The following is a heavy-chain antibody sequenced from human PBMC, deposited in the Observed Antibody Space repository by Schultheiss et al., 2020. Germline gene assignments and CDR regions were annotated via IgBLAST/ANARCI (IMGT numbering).Heavy chain of an antibody. D-gene: IGHD6-6*01. V-gene: IGHV4-4*07. J-gene: IGHJ6*02. CDR3: ARSSPGYSSSLYYYYGMDV. CDR2: IYTSGST. Sequence: SETLSLTCTVSGGSISNYYWSWIRQPPGKGLEWIGRIYTSGSTNYNPSLKSRVTMSVDTSKNQFSLKLSSVTAADTAVYYCARSSPGYSSSLYYYYGMDVWGQGTTVTVYS. CDR1: GGSISNYY.